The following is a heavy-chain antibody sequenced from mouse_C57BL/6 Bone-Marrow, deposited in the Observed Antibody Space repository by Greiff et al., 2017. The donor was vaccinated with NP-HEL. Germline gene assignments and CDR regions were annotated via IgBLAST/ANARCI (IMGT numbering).Heavy chain of an antibody. V-gene: IGHV1-53*01. D-gene: IGHD1-1*01. J-gene: IGHJ3*01. CDR1: GYTFTSYW. CDR3: ARGGNYETWFAD. Sequence: QVQLKQPGTELVKPGASVKLSCKASGYTFTSYWMHWVNQRPGQGLEWIGNINPSNGGTTYNEKFKSKATLTVDKSSSKAYMQLSSLTSEDTAVYYCARGGNYETWFADWGQGTMVTVSA. CDR2: INPSNGGT.